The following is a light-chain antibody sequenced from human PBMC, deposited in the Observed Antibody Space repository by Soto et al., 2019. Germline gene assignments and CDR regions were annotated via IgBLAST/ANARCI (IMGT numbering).Light chain of an antibody. J-gene: IGKJ2*01. V-gene: IGKV3-15*01. CDR1: QSVTSN. CDR3: QQFNNWPYT. Sequence: DIVLTQSPGTLSLSPGERATLSCRASQSVTSNYLAWYQQKPGQHPRLLIFGASTRASDVPDGFTGSGSGTQFNLTIARLHSEDFAVYLCQQFNNWPYTVGPGTKVDIK. CDR2: GAS.